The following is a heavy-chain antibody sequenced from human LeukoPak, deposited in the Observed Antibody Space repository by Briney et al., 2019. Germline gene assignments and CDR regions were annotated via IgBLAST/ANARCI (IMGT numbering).Heavy chain of an antibody. CDR3: AARSGELPYYFDY. D-gene: IGHD1-26*01. Sequence: ASVKVSCKASGYTFTNYSISWVRQAPGQGLEWMGWISAKKGNTNYAQKLQGRVTMTTDTSTSTAYMELRSLRYDDTAVYYCAARSGELPYYFDYWGQGTLVTVSS. J-gene: IGHJ4*02. CDR1: GYTFTNYS. CDR2: ISAKKGNT. V-gene: IGHV1-18*01.